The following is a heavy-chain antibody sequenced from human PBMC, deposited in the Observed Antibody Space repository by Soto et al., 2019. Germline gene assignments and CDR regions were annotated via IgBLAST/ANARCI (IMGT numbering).Heavy chain of an antibody. CDR3: ARAGIAYCSSTTCYLYYYVMDV. CDR2: INPNSGST. V-gene: IGHV1-46*01. Sequence: QVQLEQSGAEVKKPGASVKVSCKASGYSVTSYYMHWVRQAPGQGLEWMGIINPNSGSTTYAQKFQGRVTMNRDTSTSTVYMELTSLTSGDTAVYYCARAGIAYCSSTTCYLYYYVMDVWGQGTTVTVSS. J-gene: IGHJ6*02. D-gene: IGHD2-2*01. CDR1: GYSVTSYY.